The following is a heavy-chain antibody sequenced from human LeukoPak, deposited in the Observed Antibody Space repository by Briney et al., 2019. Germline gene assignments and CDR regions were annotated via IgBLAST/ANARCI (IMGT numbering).Heavy chain of an antibody. D-gene: IGHD3-10*01. CDR3: ARGVWFGELTNWYFDL. CDR1: GGSICSHY. Sequence: SETLSLTCTVSGGSICSHYWSWIRQPPGQGLEWMGYTYYSGRTSYNLSLRTRLTISVDTSNSQFSLKLSSVTAADTAVYYCARGVWFGELTNWYFDLWGRGTLVTVSS. CDR2: TYYSGRT. J-gene: IGHJ2*01. V-gene: IGHV4-59*11.